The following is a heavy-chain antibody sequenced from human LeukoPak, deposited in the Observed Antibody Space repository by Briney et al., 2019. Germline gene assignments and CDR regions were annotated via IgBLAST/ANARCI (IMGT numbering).Heavy chain of an antibody. J-gene: IGHJ4*02. CDR3: ARDHPGIAVAGDY. Sequence: PGGSLRLSCAASGFTFSSYGMHWVRQAPGKGLEWVAVIWYDGSNKYYADSVKGRFTISRDNSKNTLYLQMNSLRAEDTAVYYCARDHPGIAVAGDYWGQGTLVTVSS. CDR2: IWYDGSNK. V-gene: IGHV3-33*01. D-gene: IGHD6-19*01. CDR1: GFTFSSYG.